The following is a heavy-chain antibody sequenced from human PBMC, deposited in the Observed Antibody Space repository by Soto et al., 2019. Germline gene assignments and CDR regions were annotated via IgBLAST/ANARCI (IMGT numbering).Heavy chain of an antibody. CDR2: IYYSGST. CDR1: GGSISSSSYY. Sequence: QLLESGPGLVKPSETLSLTCTVSGGSISSSSYYWGWIRQPPGKGLEWIGSIYYSGSTYYNPSLKSRVTISVDTSKNQFSLKLSSVTAADTAVYYCARHTVAMVRGVIGEFDYWGQGTLVTVSS. CDR3: ARHTVAMVRGVIGEFDY. D-gene: IGHD3-10*01. J-gene: IGHJ4*02. V-gene: IGHV4-39*01.